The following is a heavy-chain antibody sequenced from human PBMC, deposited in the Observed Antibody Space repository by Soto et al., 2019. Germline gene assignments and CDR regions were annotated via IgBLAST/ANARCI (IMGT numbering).Heavy chain of an antibody. D-gene: IGHD2-21*02. Sequence: QVQLVESGGGVVQPGRSLRLSCAASGFTFSNYGMHWVRQAPGKGLEWVAVISYDGSNKYYADSVKGRFTISRDNSKNTLYLQMNSLRAEDTAVYYCAKEDDCGHRRKAFDSWGQGTMVTVSS. CDR1: GFTFSNYG. CDR3: AKEDDCGHRRKAFDS. J-gene: IGHJ3*02. CDR2: ISYDGSNK. V-gene: IGHV3-30*18.